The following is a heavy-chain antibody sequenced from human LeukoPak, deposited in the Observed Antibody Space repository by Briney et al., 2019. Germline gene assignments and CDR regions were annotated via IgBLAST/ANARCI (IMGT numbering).Heavy chain of an antibody. CDR2: INHSGST. D-gene: IGHD6-13*01. Sequence: SETLSLTCAVYGGSFSGYYWSWIRQPPGKGLEWIGEINHSGSTNYNPPLKSRVTISVDTSKNQFSLKLSSVTAADTAVYYCARGLAAAGKYFQHWGQGTLVTVSS. CDR3: ARGLAAAGKYFQH. CDR1: GGSFSGYY. J-gene: IGHJ1*01. V-gene: IGHV4-34*01.